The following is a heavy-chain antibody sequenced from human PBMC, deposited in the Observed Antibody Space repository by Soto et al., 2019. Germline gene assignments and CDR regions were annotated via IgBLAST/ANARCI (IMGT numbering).Heavy chain of an antibody. CDR3: ARGYCSGGNCYSGMDV. CDR1: GGTFSTHA. J-gene: IGHJ6*02. D-gene: IGHD2-15*01. CDR2: IIPISGTT. Sequence: QVQLVQSGAEVKKPGSSVKVSCKASGGTFSTHAIIWVRQAPGHGLEWMGGIIPISGTTYYTQKFQGRFTITADEPTSTAFMELSSLKSDDTAVFYCARGYCSGGNCYSGMDVWGQGTMVTVSS. V-gene: IGHV1-69*01.